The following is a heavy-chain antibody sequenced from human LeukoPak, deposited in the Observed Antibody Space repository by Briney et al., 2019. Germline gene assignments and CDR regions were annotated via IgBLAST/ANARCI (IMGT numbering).Heavy chain of an antibody. V-gene: IGHV3-48*04. CDR3: VRDHLWAFDI. D-gene: IGHD3-3*02. CDR1: GFTFSDYS. Sequence: AGSLTLSCVASGFTFSDYSMNWVRQAPGQGLEWISYISRRRIEYENSVKGRLTISRDNARNSLYLQMNGLRSEYTAVYYCVRDHLWAFDIWGQGTIVTVSS. J-gene: IGHJ3*02. CDR2: ISRRRI.